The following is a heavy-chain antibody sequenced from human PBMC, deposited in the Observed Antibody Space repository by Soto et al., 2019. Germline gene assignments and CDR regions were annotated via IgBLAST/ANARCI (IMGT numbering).Heavy chain of an antibody. CDR1: GGTFSSYA. V-gene: IGHV1-69*13. CDR2: IIPIFGTA. CDR3: ARSPKLEYSSSSGNWFDP. D-gene: IGHD6-6*01. Sequence: SVKVSCKASGGTFSSYAISWVRQAPGQGLEWMGGIIPIFGTANYAQKFQGRVTITADESTSTAYMELSSLRSEDTAVYYCARSPKLEYSSSSGNWFDPWGQGTLVTVSS. J-gene: IGHJ5*02.